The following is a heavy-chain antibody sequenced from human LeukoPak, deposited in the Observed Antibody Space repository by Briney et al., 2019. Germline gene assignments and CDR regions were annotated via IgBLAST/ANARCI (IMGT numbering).Heavy chain of an antibody. Sequence: GESLRLSCAASGFTFISHTMSWIRQAPGKGLEWVSGVSGNGANTYYADSVKGRFTISRDNSKNTLYLQMNSLRAEDTAVYYCAKGGSSWSRFDYWGQGTLVTVSS. CDR1: GFTFISHT. J-gene: IGHJ4*02. D-gene: IGHD6-13*01. V-gene: IGHV3-23*01. CDR2: VSGNGANT. CDR3: AKGGSSWSRFDY.